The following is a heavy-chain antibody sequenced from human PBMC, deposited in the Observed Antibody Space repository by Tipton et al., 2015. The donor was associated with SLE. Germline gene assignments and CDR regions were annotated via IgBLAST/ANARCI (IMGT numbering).Heavy chain of an antibody. CDR2: IYYSGST. V-gene: IGHV4-59*02. CDR1: GGSVSGYY. CDR3: ARDEDIAMPFY. D-gene: IGHD5-18*01. J-gene: IGHJ4*02. Sequence: TLSLTCTVSGGSVSGYYWSWIRQSPGKGLEWIGYIYYSGSTNYNPSLRSRVTISVDTSKNQFSLRLRSVTAADTAIYYCARDEDIAMPFYWGQGTLVTVSS.